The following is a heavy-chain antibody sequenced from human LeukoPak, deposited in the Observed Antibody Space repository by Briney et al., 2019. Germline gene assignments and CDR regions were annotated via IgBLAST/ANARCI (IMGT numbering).Heavy chain of an antibody. V-gene: IGHV3-9*01. CDR1: GFTFDDYA. D-gene: IGHD2-21*02. J-gene: IGHJ4*02. CDR3: AKTAYCGGDCSAFDY. CDR2: ISWSSGSI. Sequence: AGGSLRLSCAASGFTFDDYAMHWVRQGPGKGLEWVSGISWSSGSIGYADSVKGRFTISRDNAKNSLYLQMNSLRAEDTALYYCAKTAYCGGDCSAFDYWGQGTLVTVSS.